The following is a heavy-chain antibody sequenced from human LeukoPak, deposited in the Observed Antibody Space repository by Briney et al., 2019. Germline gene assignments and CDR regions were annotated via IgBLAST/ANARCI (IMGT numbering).Heavy chain of an antibody. CDR1: GGSFSGYY. CDR3: ARGYRTHSYSWFDP. Sequence: SETLSLTCAVYGGSFSGYYWSWIRQPPGKGLEWIGEINHSGSTNYNPSLKSRVTISVDTSKNQFSLKLSSVTAADTAVYYCARGYRTHSYSWFDPWGQGTLVTVSS. V-gene: IGHV4-34*01. CDR2: INHSGST. J-gene: IGHJ5*02. D-gene: IGHD3-16*02.